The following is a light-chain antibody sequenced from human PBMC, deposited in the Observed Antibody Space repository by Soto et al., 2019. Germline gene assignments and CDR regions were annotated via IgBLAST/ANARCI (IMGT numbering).Light chain of an antibody. V-gene: IGKV1-5*01. CDR1: QSIRYY. CDR2: GAS. Sequence: TITCRASQSIRYYLAWYQQMPGKAPKLLIYGASSLQSGVPSRFSGSGSGTEFTLTISSLQPDDFATYFCQHHNSYSQTFGQGTKV. CDR3: QHHNSYSQT. J-gene: IGKJ1*01.